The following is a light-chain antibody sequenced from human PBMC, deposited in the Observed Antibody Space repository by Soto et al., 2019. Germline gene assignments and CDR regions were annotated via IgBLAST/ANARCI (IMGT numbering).Light chain of an antibody. CDR3: QQHSNWPLT. J-gene: IGKJ4*02. V-gene: IGKV3-11*01. CDR1: QSVSSN. Sequence: EIVLIQSPATLSLSPGERATLSCRASQSVSSNLAWYQQNPGQAPRLLIFDASSRAAGIPARFSGSGSGTDFTLTISSRDPEDFAVYYGQQHSNWPLTVGGGTKVEIK. CDR2: DAS.